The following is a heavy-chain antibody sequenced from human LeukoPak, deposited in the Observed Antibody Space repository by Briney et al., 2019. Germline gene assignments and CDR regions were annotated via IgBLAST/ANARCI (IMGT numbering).Heavy chain of an antibody. Sequence: PSETLSLTCTVSGGSISSYYWSWVRQAPGKGLEWVANIKQDGSEKYYVDSVKGRFTISRDNAKNSLYLQMNSLRAEDTAVYYCARAPTYYYGSGSYYSFRVSYYYYMDVWGKGTTVTISS. V-gene: IGHV3-7*01. CDR3: ARAPTYYYGSGSYYSFRVSYYYYMDV. J-gene: IGHJ6*03. CDR1: GGSISSYY. CDR2: IKQDGSEK. D-gene: IGHD3-10*01.